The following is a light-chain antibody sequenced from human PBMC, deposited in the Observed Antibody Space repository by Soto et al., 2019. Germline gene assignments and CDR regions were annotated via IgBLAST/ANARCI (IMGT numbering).Light chain of an antibody. Sequence: EIVLTQSPGTLSLSPGERATLSCRASQSVSSRSLAWYQQTPGQAPRLLIYAASSKATGIPDRFSGGGSGTDFTLTISRLEPEDFAVYYCQHYRSSRWTLGQGTKVDIK. J-gene: IGKJ1*01. CDR3: QHYRSSRWT. CDR1: QSVSSRS. CDR2: AAS. V-gene: IGKV3-20*01.